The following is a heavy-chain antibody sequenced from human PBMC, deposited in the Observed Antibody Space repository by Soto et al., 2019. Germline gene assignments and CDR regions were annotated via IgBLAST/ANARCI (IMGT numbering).Heavy chain of an antibody. V-gene: IGHV3-48*03. D-gene: IGHD3-10*01. Sequence: EVQLLESGGGLVQPGGSLRLSCGVSGFTFNDFEMNWVRQAPGKGPEWLAYIDGSGATKKYADSVRGRFTISRDNPNNSLFLQMRSLSAADTAIYYCARGFGRFNYWGPGNRVSVSS. CDR3: ARGFGRFNY. CDR1: GFTFNDFE. CDR2: IDGSGATK. J-gene: IGHJ4*02.